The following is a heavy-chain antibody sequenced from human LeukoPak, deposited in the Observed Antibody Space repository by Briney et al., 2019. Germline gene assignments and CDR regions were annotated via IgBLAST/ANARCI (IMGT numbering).Heavy chain of an antibody. Sequence: GGVLRLSCAVSGFTFSSYWMSWVRQAPGKGLEWVANIKQDGSEKYYVDSVKGRFTISRDNAKNSLYLQMNSLRVEDTAVYYCASHQGYRHDYWGQGTLVTVSS. D-gene: IGHD2-15*01. J-gene: IGHJ4*02. CDR1: GFTFSSYW. CDR3: ASHQGYRHDY. CDR2: IKQDGSEK. V-gene: IGHV3-7*01.